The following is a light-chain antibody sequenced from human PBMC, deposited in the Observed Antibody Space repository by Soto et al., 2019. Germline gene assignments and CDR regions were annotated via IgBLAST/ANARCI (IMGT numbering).Light chain of an antibody. J-gene: IGKJ4*01. CDR3: QQRSNWPRT. CDR1: QSVSSY. Sequence: EIVLTQPPATLSLSPGERATLSCRASQSVSSYLAWYQQKPGQAPRLLIYDASNRATGIPARFSGSGSGTDFTLTISSLEPEDFAVYYCQQRSNWPRTFGGGTKVDIK. CDR2: DAS. V-gene: IGKV3-11*01.